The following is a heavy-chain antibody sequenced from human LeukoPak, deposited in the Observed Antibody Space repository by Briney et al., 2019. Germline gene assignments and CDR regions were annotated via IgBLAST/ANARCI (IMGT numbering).Heavy chain of an antibody. D-gene: IGHD3-9*01. J-gene: IGHJ3*02. CDR1: GYTFTGYY. CDR3: ARAHFDWLFPWAFDI. CDR2: INPNSGGT. Sequence: ASVKVSCKASGYTFTGYYMHWVRQAPGQGLEWMGWINPNSGGTNYAQKFQGRVTMTRDTSISTAYMELSRLRSDDTAVYYCARAHFDWLFPWAFDIWGQGTMVTVSS. V-gene: IGHV1-2*02.